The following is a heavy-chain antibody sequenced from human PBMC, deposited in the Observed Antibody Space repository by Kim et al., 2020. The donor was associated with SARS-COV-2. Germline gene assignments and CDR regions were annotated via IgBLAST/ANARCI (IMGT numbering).Heavy chain of an antibody. D-gene: IGHD6-13*01. CDR3: AGPWGIAAAADAFDI. J-gene: IGHJ3*02. V-gene: IGHV1-69*13. CDR1: GGTFSSYA. CDR2: IIPIFGTA. Sequence: SVKVSCKASGGTFSSYAISWVRQAPGQGLEWMGGIIPIFGTANYAQKFQGRVTITADESTSTAYMELSSLRSEDTAVYYCAGPWGIAAAADAFDIWGQGTMVTVSS.